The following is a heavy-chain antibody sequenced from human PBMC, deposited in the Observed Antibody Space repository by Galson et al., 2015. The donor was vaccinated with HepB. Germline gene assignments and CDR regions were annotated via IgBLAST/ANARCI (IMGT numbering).Heavy chain of an antibody. CDR3: ARDRLLWFGELFGQPPSDGMDV. CDR1: GYTFTSYA. Sequence: SVKVSCKASGYTFTSYAMHWVRQAPGQRLEWMGWINAGNGNTKYSQKFQGRVTITRDTSASTAYMELSSLRSEDTAVYYCARDRLLWFGELFGQPPSDGMDVWGQGTTVTVSS. J-gene: IGHJ6*02. CDR2: INAGNGNT. D-gene: IGHD3-10*01. V-gene: IGHV1-3*01.